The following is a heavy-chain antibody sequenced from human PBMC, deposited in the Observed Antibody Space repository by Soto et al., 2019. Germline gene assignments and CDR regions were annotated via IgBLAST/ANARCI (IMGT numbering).Heavy chain of an antibody. D-gene: IGHD3-10*01. CDR3: ERRVGLLWFGSTTQKVMDV. CDR2: ISAYNGNT. Sequence: QVQLVQSGAEVKKPGASVKVSCKSSGYTFTSYGISWVRQAPGQGLEWMGWISAYNGNTNYAQKLQGRVTMTTDTSRSTSYMSLRSLRSDDTAVYYCERRVGLLWFGSTTQKVMDVWGQGTTVTVSS. J-gene: IGHJ6*02. CDR1: GYTFTSYG. V-gene: IGHV1-18*01.